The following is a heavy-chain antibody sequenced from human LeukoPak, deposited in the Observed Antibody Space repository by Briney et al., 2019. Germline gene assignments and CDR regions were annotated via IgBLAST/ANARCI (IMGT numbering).Heavy chain of an antibody. CDR3: ARGTYYYDSSGYIYAFDI. Sequence: SVKVSCKASGGTFSSYAISWVRQAPGQGLEWMGGIIPIFGTANYAQKFQGRVTITTDESTSTAYMELSSLRSEDTAVYYCARGTYYYDSSGYIYAFDIWAKGQWSPSLQ. J-gene: IGHJ3*02. V-gene: IGHV1-69*05. CDR2: IIPIFGTA. CDR1: GGTFSSYA. D-gene: IGHD3-22*01.